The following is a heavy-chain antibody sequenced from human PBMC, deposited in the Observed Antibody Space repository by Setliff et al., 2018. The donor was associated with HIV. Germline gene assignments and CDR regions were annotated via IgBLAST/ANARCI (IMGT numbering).Heavy chain of an antibody. Sequence: SETLSLTCTVSGASISSYYWSWIRQPPGKGLEWIGYIYSSGSTNYNPSLKSRVTISVDTSKNQFSLKLTSVTAADTAVYYCASRDTSRYFDDYWGQGTLVTSPQ. CDR3: ASRDTSRYFDDY. J-gene: IGHJ4*02. CDR1: GASISSYY. D-gene: IGHD3-22*01. CDR2: IYSSGST. V-gene: IGHV4-59*08.